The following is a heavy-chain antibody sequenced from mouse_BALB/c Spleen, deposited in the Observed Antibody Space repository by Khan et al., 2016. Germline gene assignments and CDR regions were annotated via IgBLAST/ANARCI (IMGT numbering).Heavy chain of an antibody. CDR1: GFSIIAYG. J-gene: IGHJ4*01. CDR2: IWGDGST. Sequence: QVQLKESGPGLVAPSQSLSITCTVSGFSIIAYGVNWVRQPPGKGLEWLGMIWGDGSTDYNSALNSRLNITKDNSKSQAFLKMNSLQPDDTAKYYCAREGWGSDAMDYWGQGSSVTVSS. CDR3: AREGWGSDAMDY. V-gene: IGHV2-6-7*01.